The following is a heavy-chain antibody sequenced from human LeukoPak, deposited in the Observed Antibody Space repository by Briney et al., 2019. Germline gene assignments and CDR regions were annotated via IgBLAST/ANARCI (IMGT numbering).Heavy chain of an antibody. Sequence: PGGSLRLSCAASGFTFSSYAMSWVRQAPGKGLEWVSAISGSGGSTYYADSVKGRFTISRDNSKNTLYLQMNSLRPEDTAVYYCEAQRLTATTEIDYWGQGTLVTVSS. D-gene: IGHD4-17*01. CDR2: ISGSGGST. J-gene: IGHJ4*02. CDR1: GFTFSSYA. V-gene: IGHV3-23*01. CDR3: EAQRLTATTEIDY.